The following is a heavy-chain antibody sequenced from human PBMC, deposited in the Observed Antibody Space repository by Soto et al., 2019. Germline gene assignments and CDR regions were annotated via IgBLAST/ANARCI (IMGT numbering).Heavy chain of an antibody. CDR2: INHSGST. D-gene: IGHD3-16*02. CDR1: GGSFSGYY. V-gene: IGHV4-34*01. J-gene: IGHJ4*02. CDR3: ARKGIYDYVWGSYRYSHFDY. Sequence: QVQLQQWGAGLLKPSETLSLTCAVYGGSFSGYYWSWIRQPPGKGLEWIGEINHSGSTNYNPSLKSRVTISVDTSKNQFSLKRSSVPAADTAVYYCARKGIYDYVWGSYRYSHFDYWGQGTLVTVSS.